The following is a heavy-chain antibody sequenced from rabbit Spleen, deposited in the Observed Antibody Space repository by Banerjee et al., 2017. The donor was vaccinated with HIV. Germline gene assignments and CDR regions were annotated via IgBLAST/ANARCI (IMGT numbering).Heavy chain of an antibody. D-gene: IGHD1-1*01. CDR2: IDPVFSST. J-gene: IGHJ3*01. CDR1: GFDFSHYG. Sequence: QEHLVESGGGLVQPGGSLTLSCKASGFDFSHYGVSWVRQAPGKGLEWIGYIDPVFSSTHFATWVNGRFTISSHNAQNTLYLQLNSLTAADTATYFCVRDQAHMLDLWGQGTLVTVS. V-gene: IGHV1S47*01. CDR3: VRDQAHMLDL.